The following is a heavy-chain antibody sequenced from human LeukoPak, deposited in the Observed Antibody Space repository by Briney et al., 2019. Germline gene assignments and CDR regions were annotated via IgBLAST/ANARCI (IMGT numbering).Heavy chain of an antibody. V-gene: IGHV3-7*04. CDR3: ARYSSGTKDY. Sequence: GGSLRLSCAASGFIFSDNWMTWVRQAPGKGLEWVANIDRDGSEKYYADSVEGRFTISRDNAKNSLYLQTNSLRDEDTAVYYCARYSSGTKDYWGQGTLVTVSS. J-gene: IGHJ4*02. D-gene: IGHD3-10*01. CDR1: GFIFSDNW. CDR2: IDRDGSEK.